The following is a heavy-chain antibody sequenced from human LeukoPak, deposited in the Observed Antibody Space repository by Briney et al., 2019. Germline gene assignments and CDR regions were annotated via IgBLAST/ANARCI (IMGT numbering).Heavy chain of an antibody. D-gene: IGHD5-24*01. J-gene: IGHJ4*02. Sequence: ASVKVSCKASGNTFTDYYLHWVRQAPGQGLEWMGWINPNNGGTDLAQKFQGRLTMTRDTSISTAYMELGSLRSGDTAVYYFARGEMTSRPGFDYWGQGTLVTVSS. CDR2: INPNNGGT. CDR3: ARGEMTSRPGFDY. V-gene: IGHV1-2*02. CDR1: GNTFTDYY.